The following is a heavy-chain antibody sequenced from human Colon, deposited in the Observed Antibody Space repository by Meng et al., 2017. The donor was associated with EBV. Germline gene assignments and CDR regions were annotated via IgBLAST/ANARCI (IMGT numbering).Heavy chain of an antibody. CDR2: INPNSGGA. J-gene: IGHJ2*01. CDR1: GYTFTGYY. Sequence: QVQRCRAGVEVKKAGASVTVSVKASGYTFTGYYMHWVRQAPGQGFEWMGRINPNSGGANYEQKFQGRVTMTRDTSISTAYMELSRLRSDDTAVYYCAREGLVGDLRYFDLWGRGTLVTVSS. CDR3: AREGLVGDLRYFDL. V-gene: IGHV1-2*06. D-gene: IGHD3-16*01.